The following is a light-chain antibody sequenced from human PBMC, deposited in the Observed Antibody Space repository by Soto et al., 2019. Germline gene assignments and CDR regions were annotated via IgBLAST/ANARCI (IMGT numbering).Light chain of an antibody. CDR2: GAS. CDR1: QSVSSSY. J-gene: IGKJ1*01. V-gene: IGKV3-20*01. Sequence: EIVLTQSPGTLSLSPGERATLSCRASQSVSSSYLAWYQQKPGQAPRLLIYGASSRATGIPDRFSGSGSGTDFTLTISRLEPEDFGVYYCQQYVSSPRTFGQGTKVDI. CDR3: QQYVSSPRT.